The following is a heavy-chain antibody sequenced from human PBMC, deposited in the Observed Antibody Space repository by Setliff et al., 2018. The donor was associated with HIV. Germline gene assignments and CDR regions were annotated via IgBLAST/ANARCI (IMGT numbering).Heavy chain of an antibody. Sequence: GGSLRLSCAASGFTFSTYWMHWVRQAPGKGLVWVSHINNDGRKTTYADSVKGRFTVSRDNAKNTLYLQMNSLRAEDTAVYYCARKLRPGHGVDVWGQGTTVTVSS. CDR3: ARKLRPGHGVDV. J-gene: IGHJ6*02. CDR2: INNDGRKT. V-gene: IGHV3-74*03. D-gene: IGHD3-10*01. CDR1: GFTFSTYW.